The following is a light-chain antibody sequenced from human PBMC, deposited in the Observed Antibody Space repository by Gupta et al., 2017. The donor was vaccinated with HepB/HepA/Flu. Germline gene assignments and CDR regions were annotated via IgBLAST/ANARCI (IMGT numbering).Light chain of an antibody. CDR3: QQRSNWPLT. CDR1: QSVSSY. J-gene: IGKJ4*01. Sequence: PYQDRLSLSPGERATLSCRASQSVSSYLAWYQQKPGQAPRLLIYDASNRATGIPARFSGSGSETDFTLTISSLEPEDFAVYYCQQRSNWPLTFGGGTKVEIK. CDR2: DAS. V-gene: IGKV3-11*01.